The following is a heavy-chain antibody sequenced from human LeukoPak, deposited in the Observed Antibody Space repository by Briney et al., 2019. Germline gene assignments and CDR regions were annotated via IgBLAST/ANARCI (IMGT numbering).Heavy chain of an antibody. V-gene: IGHV4-59*01. J-gene: IGHJ5*02. CDR1: GGSISIYY. D-gene: IGHD6-6*01. Sequence: PSGALSLTCTVSGGSISIYYWSWIRQPPGKGLEWIGYIYYSGSTNYNPYLKSRVTISVDTSKNQFSLKPSSVTAAVTAVYYCARWYKYSSSWSPVNWFDPWGQGTLVTVSS. CDR3: ARWYKYSSSWSPVNWFDP. CDR2: IYYSGST.